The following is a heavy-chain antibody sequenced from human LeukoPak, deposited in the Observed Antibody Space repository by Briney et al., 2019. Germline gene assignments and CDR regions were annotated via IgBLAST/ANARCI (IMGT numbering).Heavy chain of an antibody. D-gene: IGHD3-22*01. Sequence: PGGSLRLSCAASGFTFSSYAMSWVRQAPGKGLEWVSAISGSGGSTYYADSVKGRFTISRDNSKSTLYLQMNSLRAEDTAVYYCAKDSGMDYYDSSGYYSYWGQGTLVTVSS. V-gene: IGHV3-23*01. CDR1: GFTFSSYA. CDR3: AKDSGMDYYDSSGYYSY. J-gene: IGHJ4*02. CDR2: ISGSGGST.